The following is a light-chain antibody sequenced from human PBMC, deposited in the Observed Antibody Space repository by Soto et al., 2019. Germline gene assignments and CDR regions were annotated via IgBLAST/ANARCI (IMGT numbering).Light chain of an antibody. CDR3: QQYNKWPPYT. Sequence: EIVMTQSPANLSVSPGERATLSCRASQSVSSNLAWYQQKPCQGPRLLIYGASTRATSIPARFSCSGSGTEFTLTINSLQSEDFAVYYCQQYNKWPPYTFGQGTKLEIK. J-gene: IGKJ2*01. CDR1: QSVSSN. V-gene: IGKV3-15*01. CDR2: GAS.